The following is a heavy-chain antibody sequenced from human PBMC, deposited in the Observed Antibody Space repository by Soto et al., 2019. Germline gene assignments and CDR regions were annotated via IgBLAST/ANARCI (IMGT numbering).Heavy chain of an antibody. Sequence: EVQLVESGGGWVQPGGSLRLSCAASGLTFSSSWMSWARQAPGKGLQWVANIKEDGSEEYYLDSVKGRFTISRDNAKNSLYLQMNSLTAEDTAVYYSARVLGYQTLDYWGQGTLVTVSS. CDR3: ARVLGYQTLDY. J-gene: IGHJ4*02. D-gene: IGHD6-25*01. V-gene: IGHV3-7*01. CDR2: IKEDGSEE. CDR1: GLTFSSSW.